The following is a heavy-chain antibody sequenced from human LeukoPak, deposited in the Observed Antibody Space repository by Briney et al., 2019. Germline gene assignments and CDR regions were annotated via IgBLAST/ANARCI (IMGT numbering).Heavy chain of an antibody. Sequence: GGSLRLSCAASGFTFTSYGMHWVRQAPGKGLVWVAFIRYDGSNKYYADSVKGRFTISRDNSKNTLYLLMNSLRAEDTAVYYCAKGVVPAAIPFDYWGQGTLVTVSS. J-gene: IGHJ4*02. CDR2: IRYDGSNK. CDR3: AKGVVPAAIPFDY. D-gene: IGHD2-2*01. CDR1: GFTFTSYG. V-gene: IGHV3-30*02.